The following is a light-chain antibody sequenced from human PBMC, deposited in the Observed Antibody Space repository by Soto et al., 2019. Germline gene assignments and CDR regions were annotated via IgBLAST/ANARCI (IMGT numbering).Light chain of an antibody. V-gene: IGLV2-23*02. CDR3: CSYAGSSTLV. CDR2: EVS. CDR1: SSDVGSYNL. J-gene: IGLJ1*01. Sequence: QSVLTQPASVSGSPGQSITISCTGTSSDVGSYNLVSWYQHHPGKAPKLMIYEVSKRPSGVSNRFSGSKSGNTASLTISGLQAEDEADYYCCSYAGSSTLVFGTGTNATVL.